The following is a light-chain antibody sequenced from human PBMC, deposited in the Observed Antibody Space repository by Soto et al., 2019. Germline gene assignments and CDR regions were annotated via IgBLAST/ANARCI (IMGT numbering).Light chain of an antibody. CDR1: RSVLYSSNNKNY. V-gene: IGKV4-1*01. Sequence: DIVMTQSPDSLAVSLGERATINCKSSRSVLYSSNNKNYFAWYQQKPGQPPKLLIYWASTRESGVPDRFSGSGSGTDFPLTISSLQAEDVAVYYCQQYYSTPPTFGQGTKVEIK. CDR2: WAS. CDR3: QQYYSTPPT. J-gene: IGKJ1*01.